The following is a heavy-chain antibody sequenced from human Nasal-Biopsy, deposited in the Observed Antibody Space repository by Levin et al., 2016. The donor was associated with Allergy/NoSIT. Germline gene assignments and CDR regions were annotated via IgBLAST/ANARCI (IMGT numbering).Heavy chain of an antibody. V-gene: IGHV3-30*18. D-gene: IGHD5-12*01. J-gene: IGHJ4*02. CDR1: GFSFQSYG. Sequence: GGSLRLSCAASGFSFQSYGMHWVRQAPGKGLEWVAVIAFDGGGKHYLDSVEGRFTISRDNSRNTVDLQMNSLRLEDTVVYYCAKDRVNIVASGYFDHWGPGALVTVSS. CDR2: IAFDGGGK. CDR3: AKDRVNIVASGYFDH.